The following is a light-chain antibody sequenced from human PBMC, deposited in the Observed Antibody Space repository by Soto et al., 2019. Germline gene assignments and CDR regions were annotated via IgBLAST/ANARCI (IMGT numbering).Light chain of an antibody. V-gene: IGKV1-39*01. CDR3: QQSYSTPIT. CDR2: AAS. CDR1: QSISSY. J-gene: IGKJ5*01. Sequence: DSQMTQSPSSLSASVGDRVTITCRASQSISSYLNWYQQKPGKAPKLLIYAASSLQSGVPSRFSGSGSGTDFTLTISSLQPEDFATYYCQQSYSTPITCGQGPRLEI.